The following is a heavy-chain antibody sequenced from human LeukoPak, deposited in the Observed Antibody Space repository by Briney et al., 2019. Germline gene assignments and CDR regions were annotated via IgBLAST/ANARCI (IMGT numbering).Heavy chain of an antibody. D-gene: IGHD6-13*01. CDR2: IKQDGSEK. J-gene: IGHJ4*02. Sequence: GGSLRLSCAVSGFSVSGYWMTWVPQAPGRGVVWVANIKQDGSEKNYVDSVKGRFTISRDNAENSLFLQMNSLRVEDTAVYYCAREWQGGIAAAGTRIEGDYWGQGTLVAVSS. V-gene: IGHV3-7*01. CDR1: GFSVSGYW. CDR3: AREWQGGIAAAGTRIEGDY.